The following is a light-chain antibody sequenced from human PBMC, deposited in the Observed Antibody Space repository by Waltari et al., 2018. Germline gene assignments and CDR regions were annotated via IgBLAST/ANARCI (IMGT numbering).Light chain of an antibody. CDR1: QSVRSSY. CDR3: QQYGSSPPYT. Sequence: EIVLPQSPGTLSLSPGERATLPCRASQSVRSSYLAWYQQKPGQAPRLLIYGASSRASGIPDRFSGSGSGTDFTLTISRLEPEDFAVYYCQQYGSSPPYTFGQGTKLEIK. J-gene: IGKJ2*01. V-gene: IGKV3-20*01. CDR2: GAS.